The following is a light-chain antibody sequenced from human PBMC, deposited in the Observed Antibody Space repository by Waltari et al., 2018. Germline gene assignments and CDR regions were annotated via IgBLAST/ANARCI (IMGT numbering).Light chain of an antibody. J-gene: IGLJ1*01. Sequence: QSALTQPASVSGSPGQSITISCTGTSSDIGGYNSVSWYQQHPGKAPKLMIYDASNRPSGVSTRFSGSKSGNAASLTISGLQAEDEADYYCSSYTSSTTLPYVFGTGTKVTVL. CDR2: DAS. CDR3: SSYTSSTTLPYV. V-gene: IGLV2-14*03. CDR1: SSDIGGYNS.